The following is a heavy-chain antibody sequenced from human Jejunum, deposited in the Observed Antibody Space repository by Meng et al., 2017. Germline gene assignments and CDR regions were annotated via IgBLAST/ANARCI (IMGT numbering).Heavy chain of an antibody. D-gene: IGHD4-17*01. Sequence: GGSLRLSCAASGFNFNDNDFHWVRQPPGKGLEWVSAIGRGFDTYYADSVKGRFTISRQNAENSLYLQMNSRRAGDTAVYYCAREVHDSGDTGLYFDVWGRGTLVTVSS. J-gene: IGHJ2*01. V-gene: IGHV3-13*01. CDR1: GFNFNDND. CDR2: IGRGFDT. CDR3: AREVHDSGDTGLYFDV.